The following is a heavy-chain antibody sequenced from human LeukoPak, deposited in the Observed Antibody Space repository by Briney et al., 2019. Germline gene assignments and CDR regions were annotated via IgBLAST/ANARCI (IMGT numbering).Heavy chain of an antibody. CDR2: IIPIFGTA. D-gene: IGHD3-10*01. Sequence: SVKVSCKASGGTFSSYAISWVRQAPGQGLEWMGGIIPIFGTANYAQKFQGRVTITADESTSTAYMELSSLRSEDTAVYYCAGAMALYYYYYYGMDVWGQGTTVTVSS. CDR1: GGTFSSYA. J-gene: IGHJ6*02. CDR3: AGAMALYYYYYYGMDV. V-gene: IGHV1-69*01.